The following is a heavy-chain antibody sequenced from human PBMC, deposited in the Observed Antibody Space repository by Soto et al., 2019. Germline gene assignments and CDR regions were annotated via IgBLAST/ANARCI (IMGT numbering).Heavy chain of an antibody. D-gene: IGHD1-20*01. CDR1: GFTFSGYA. CDR2: ISNSGNTI. J-gene: IGHJ6*02. CDR3: ARDIDNRDYYYGLDV. Sequence: GGSLRLSCAASGFTFSGYAMTWVRQAPGKGLEWISYISNSGNTIYVADSMRGRFTISRDNAKNSLFLQMNSLRADDTAVYYCARDIDNRDYYYGLDVWGQGTTVTVSS. V-gene: IGHV3-48*03.